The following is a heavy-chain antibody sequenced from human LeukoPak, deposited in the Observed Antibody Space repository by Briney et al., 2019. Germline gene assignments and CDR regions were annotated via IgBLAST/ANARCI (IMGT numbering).Heavy chain of an antibody. D-gene: IGHD4-23*01. J-gene: IGHJ4*02. V-gene: IGHV3-74*01. Sequence: GGSLRLSCAASGFTFSSYWMQWVRQAPGKGLVWVSRINSDGSSTSYADSVKGRFTISRDDAKNTLYLQMNSLRAEDTAVYYCARHLTYGGWNSWGQGTLVTVSS. CDR3: ARHLTYGGWNS. CDR2: INSDGSST. CDR1: GFTFSSYW.